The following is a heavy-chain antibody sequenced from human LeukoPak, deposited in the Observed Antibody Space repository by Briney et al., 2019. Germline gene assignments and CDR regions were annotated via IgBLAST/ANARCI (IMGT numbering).Heavy chain of an antibody. D-gene: IGHD5-12*01. CDR3: VRDGGVSGYDLLDY. J-gene: IGHJ4*02. CDR1: RFTFSSYS. CDR2: ISTSSTI. Sequence: GGSLRLSCAASRFTFSSYSMNWVRQAPGKGLECVSYISTSSTIYYSDSLKGRVTISRDNAKNSLFLQMNSLRAEDTAVYYCVRDGGVSGYDLLDYWGQGTLVTVSS. V-gene: IGHV3-48*04.